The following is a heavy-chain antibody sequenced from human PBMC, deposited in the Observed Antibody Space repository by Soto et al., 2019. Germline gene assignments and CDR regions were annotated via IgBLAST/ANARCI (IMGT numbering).Heavy chain of an antibody. J-gene: IGHJ4*02. D-gene: IGHD6-19*01. CDR1: GYTFRGFY. CDR3: ASAAVTRTAGLDF. CDR2: TNPNSGGT. Sequence: ASGQVSAEAAGYTFRGFYMHGVLQAPGHGLEWIGLTNPNSGGTKSAEKCQGRVTMTRDTSIRTAYIELSRLTSDDSAAYYCASAAVTRTAGLDFWGQGTQVTVSS. V-gene: IGHV1-2*02.